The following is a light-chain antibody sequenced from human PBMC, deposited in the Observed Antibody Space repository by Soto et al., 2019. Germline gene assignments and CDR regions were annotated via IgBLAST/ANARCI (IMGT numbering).Light chain of an antibody. CDR2: DVT. Sequence: QSVLAQPRSVSGSRGQSVTISCTGTSSDVGGYNYVSWYQQHPGKAPKLMIYDVTKRPFGVPDHFSGSKSGNTASLTISGLQAEDEADYYCSSYTSSSPYVFGTGTKVTVL. CDR3: SSYTSSSPYV. J-gene: IGLJ1*01. V-gene: IGLV2-11*01. CDR1: SSDVGGYNY.